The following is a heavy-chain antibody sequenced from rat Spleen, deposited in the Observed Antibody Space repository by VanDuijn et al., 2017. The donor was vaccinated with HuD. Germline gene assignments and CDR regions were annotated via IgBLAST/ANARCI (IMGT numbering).Heavy chain of an antibody. CDR2: ISTGGGNT. CDR1: GFTVSDFG. CDR3: AAWGFDY. V-gene: IGHV5-19*01. J-gene: IGHJ2*01. Sequence: EVQLVESGGGLVQPGRSLKLSCAASGFTVSDFGFHWIRQAPPKGLEWVASISTGGGNTYYRDSVKGRFTISRDNAKSTLYLQMDSLRSEDTATYYCAAWGFDYWGQGVMVTVSS.